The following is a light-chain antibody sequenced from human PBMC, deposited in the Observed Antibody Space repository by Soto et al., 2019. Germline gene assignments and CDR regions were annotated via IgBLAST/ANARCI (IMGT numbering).Light chain of an antibody. J-gene: IGLJ1*01. CDR1: SSDVGGYNY. Sequence: SVLTQPASVSGSPGQSITISCTGTSSDVGGYNYVSWYQQHPGKAPKLMIYDVSNRPSGVSNRFSGSKSGNTASLTISGLQAEDEAYYYCSSYTSSSTLYAFGTGTKVTV. CDR2: DVS. CDR3: SSYTSSSTLYA. V-gene: IGLV2-14*01.